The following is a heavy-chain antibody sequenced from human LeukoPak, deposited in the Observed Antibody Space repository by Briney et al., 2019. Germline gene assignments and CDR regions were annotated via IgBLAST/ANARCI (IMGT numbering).Heavy chain of an antibody. CDR1: GYTFTSYG. Sequence: ASVKVSCKASGYTFTSYGISWVRQAPGQGLEWMGWISAYNGNTNYAQKLQGRVTMTTDTSTSTAYMEVRRLRSDDTGAYYCVVLLWSPGDYSGQGTLVTVSS. CDR2: ISAYNGNT. CDR3: VVLLWSPGDY. J-gene: IGHJ4*02. V-gene: IGHV1-18*01. D-gene: IGHD3-10*01.